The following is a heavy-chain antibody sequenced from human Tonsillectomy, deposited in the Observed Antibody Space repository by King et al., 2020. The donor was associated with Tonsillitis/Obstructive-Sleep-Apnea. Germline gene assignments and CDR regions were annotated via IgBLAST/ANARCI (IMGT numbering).Heavy chain of an antibody. CDR1: GFTFSRYS. CDR2: ISSSSSTI. CDR3: ARGKDDYEGSYFDY. Sequence: VQLVESGGGLVQPGGSLRLSCAASGFTFSRYSMNWVRQAPGKGLEWVSYISSSSSTIYYADSVKGRFTISRDNAKNSLYLQMNSLRDEDTAVYYCARGKDDYEGSYFDYWGQGTLVTVSS. V-gene: IGHV3-48*02. D-gene: IGHD4-17*01. J-gene: IGHJ4*02.